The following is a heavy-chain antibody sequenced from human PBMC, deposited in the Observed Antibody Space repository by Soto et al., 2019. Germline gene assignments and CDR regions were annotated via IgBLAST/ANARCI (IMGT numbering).Heavy chain of an antibody. CDR1: DESFTTYG. D-gene: IGHD6-6*01. CDR3: VRDTYYYHSSSSGHSWFDS. J-gene: IGHJ5*01. Sequence: ASVNVSCKTSDESFTTYGLSWVRQAPGRVLEWVGWISGYNGKTNYAKKFPGTVVLTTDTPTTTGYMEIKSLSSDDTAVYYCVRDTYYYHSSSSGHSWFDSWGQGIPVTVSS. V-gene: IGHV1-18*01. CDR2: ISGYNGKT.